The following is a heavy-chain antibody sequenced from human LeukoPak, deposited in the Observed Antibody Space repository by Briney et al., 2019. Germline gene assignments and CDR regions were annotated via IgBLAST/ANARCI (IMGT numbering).Heavy chain of an antibody. D-gene: IGHD3-3*01. CDR1: GYSISIAYY. V-gene: IGHV4-38-2*01. CDR2: IFRGVST. J-gene: IGHJ4*02. Sequence: SETLSLTCAVSGYSISIAYYWGWIRPPPGKGLEWIGRIFRGVSTSYNPSLMRLLTLSMDTSKNQFSLQLTSVTAADTAVYYCARYDSRGSGSTQLEYWGQGILVTISS. CDR3: ARYDSRGSGSTQLEY.